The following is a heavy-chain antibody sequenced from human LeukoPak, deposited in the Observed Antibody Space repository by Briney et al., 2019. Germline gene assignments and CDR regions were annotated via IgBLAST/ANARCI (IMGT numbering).Heavy chain of an antibody. CDR2: IYYSGST. J-gene: IGHJ5*02. V-gene: IGHV4-31*03. CDR3: ARDRQSWFDP. CDR1: GGSISSGGYY. Sequence: PSETLSLTCTVSGGSISSGGYYWSWIRQHPGKGLEWIGYIYYSGSTYYNPSLKSRVTMSVDTSKNQFSLKLSSVTAADTAVYYCARDRQSWFDPWGQGTLVTVSS.